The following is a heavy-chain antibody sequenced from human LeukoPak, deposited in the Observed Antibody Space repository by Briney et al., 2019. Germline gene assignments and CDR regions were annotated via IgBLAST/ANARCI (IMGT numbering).Heavy chain of an antibody. CDR1: GYTFTSYV. D-gene: IGHD2-15*01. V-gene: IGHV1-18*01. CDR2: ITTYNGNT. Sequence: ASVKVSCKASGYTFTSYVISWVRQAPGQGLEWMGWITTYNGNTYYAQKFQGRVTMTTDTSTSTAYMELRSLRSDDTAVYYCARDQGCSYGICLNWSDPWGQGTLVTVSS. CDR3: ARDQGCSYGICLNWSDP. J-gene: IGHJ5*02.